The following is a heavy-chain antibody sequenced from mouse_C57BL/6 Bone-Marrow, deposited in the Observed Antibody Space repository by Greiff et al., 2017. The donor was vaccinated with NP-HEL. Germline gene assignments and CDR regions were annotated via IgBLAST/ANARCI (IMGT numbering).Heavy chain of an antibody. D-gene: IGHD2-5*01. Sequence: QVHVKQSGAELVRPGASVTLSCKASGYTFTDYEMHWVKQTPVHGLEWIGAIDPETGGTAYNQKFKGKAILTADKSSSTAYMELRSLTSEDSAVYYCVHSKGAMDYWGQGTSVTVSS. CDR3: VHSKGAMDY. CDR1: GYTFTDYE. J-gene: IGHJ4*01. V-gene: IGHV1-15*01. CDR2: IDPETGGT.